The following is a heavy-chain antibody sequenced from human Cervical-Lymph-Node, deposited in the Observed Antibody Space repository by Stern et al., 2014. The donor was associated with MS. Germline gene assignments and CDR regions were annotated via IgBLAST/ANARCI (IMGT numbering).Heavy chain of an antibody. CDR1: GFSISSLG. CDR2: ISFVGSNK. Sequence: QVQLVQSGGGVVQPGRSLRLSCAASGFSISSLGMHWVRQAPGKGLEWVAVISFVGSNKKDGDAVKGRFSISSDNSNNTMYLQMNSLRPEDTAVYYCMGVGDAMDVWGQGTTVIVS. V-gene: IGHV3-30*03. CDR3: MGVGDAMDV. J-gene: IGHJ6*02.